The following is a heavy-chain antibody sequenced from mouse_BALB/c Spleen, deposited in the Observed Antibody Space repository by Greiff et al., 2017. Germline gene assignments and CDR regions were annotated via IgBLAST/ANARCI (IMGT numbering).Heavy chain of an antibody. Sequence: EVMLVESGGGLVKPGGSLKLSCAASGFTFSSYAMSWVRQTPEKRLEWVASISSGGSTYYPDSVKGRFTISRDNARNILYLQMSSLRSEDTAMYYCARGTTVVGGGFDYWGQGTTLTVSS. CDR3: ARGTTVVGGGFDY. V-gene: IGHV5-6-5*01. CDR2: ISSGGST. J-gene: IGHJ2*01. D-gene: IGHD1-1*01. CDR1: GFTFSSYA.